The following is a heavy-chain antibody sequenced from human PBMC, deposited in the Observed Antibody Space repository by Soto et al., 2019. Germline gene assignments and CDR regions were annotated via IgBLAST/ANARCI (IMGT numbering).Heavy chain of an antibody. Sequence: PSETLSLTCAVSGYSISSGYYWGWIRQPPGKGLEWIGSIYHSGSTYYNPSLKSRVTTSVDTSKNQFSLKLSSVTAADTAVYYCARDPGTTVTTGYNYYYYYGMDVWGQGTTVTVSS. CDR2: IYHSGST. CDR1: GYSISSGYY. CDR3: ARDPGTTVTTGYNYYYYYGMDV. D-gene: IGHD4-17*01. J-gene: IGHJ6*02. V-gene: IGHV4-38-2*02.